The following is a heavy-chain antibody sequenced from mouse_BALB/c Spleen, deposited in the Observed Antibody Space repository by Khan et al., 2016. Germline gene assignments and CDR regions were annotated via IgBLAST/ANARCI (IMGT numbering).Heavy chain of an antibody. D-gene: IGHD1-1*01. Sequence: QLQLVQSGPELKKPGETVRISCKASGYTFTNYGMNWVKQAPGKGLKWMGWINTYTGEPTYADDFKGRFAFSLETSASTAYLQINNLKNEDTATYFCARPDYGSSRGFAYWGQGTLVTVSA. CDR2: INTYTGEP. CDR1: GYTFTNYG. CDR3: ARPDYGSSRGFAY. J-gene: IGHJ3*01. V-gene: IGHV9-3-1*01.